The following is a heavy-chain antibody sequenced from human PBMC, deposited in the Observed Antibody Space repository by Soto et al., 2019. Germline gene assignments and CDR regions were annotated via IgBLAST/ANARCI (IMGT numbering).Heavy chain of an antibody. Sequence: KASETLSLTCAVYCGSFSGYYWSWIRQPPGKGLEWIGEINHSGSTNYNPSLKSRVTISVDTSKNQFSLKLSSVTAADTAVYYCARGRYSVAGTSHFDYWGQGTLVTVSS. CDR1: CGSFSGYY. D-gene: IGHD6-19*01. CDR2: INHSGST. CDR3: ARGRYSVAGTSHFDY. J-gene: IGHJ4*02. V-gene: IGHV4-34*01.